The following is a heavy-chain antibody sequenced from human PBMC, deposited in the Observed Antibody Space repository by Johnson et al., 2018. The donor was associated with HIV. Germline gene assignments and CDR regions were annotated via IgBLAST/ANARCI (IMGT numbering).Heavy chain of an antibody. CDR3: TTALEVRGADAFDS. CDR2: IKSKTDGGTT. V-gene: IGHV3-15*01. J-gene: IGHJ3*02. D-gene: IGHD3-10*01. Sequence: VQLVESGGGLVKPGGSLRLSCAASGFTFSNAWMSWVRQAPGKGLEWVGRIKSKTDGGTTDYAAPVKGRLTISRDDSKNTLYLQMNSLKTEDIAVYYCTTALEVRGADAFDSWGQGTMVTVSS. CDR1: GFTFSNAW.